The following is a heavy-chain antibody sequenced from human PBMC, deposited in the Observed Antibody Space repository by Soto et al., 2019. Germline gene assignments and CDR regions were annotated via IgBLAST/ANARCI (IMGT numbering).Heavy chain of an antibody. J-gene: IGHJ4*02. Sequence: ASETLSLTCTVSGDSISSGRYHWGWIRQPPGKGLEFIATIHYTGNTHYNPSLRSRVTIFVDTSKSQFSLRLSSVTAADTAVYYCARADGFGVVTPFVDDWGQGTRVTVSS. V-gene: IGHV4-39*01. CDR1: GDSISSGRYH. D-gene: IGHD3-3*01. CDR3: ARADGFGVVTPFVDD. CDR2: IHYTGNT.